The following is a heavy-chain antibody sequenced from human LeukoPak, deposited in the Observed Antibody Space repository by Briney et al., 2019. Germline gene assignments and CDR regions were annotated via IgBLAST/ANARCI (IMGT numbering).Heavy chain of an antibody. J-gene: IGHJ3*02. CDR1: GFTFRSYA. CDR2: ISGSGGST. V-gene: IGHV3-23*01. D-gene: IGHD6-19*01. CDR3: ARRGNANGWGAFDI. Sequence: GGSLRLSCAASGFTFRSYAMSWVRQAPGKGLEWVSAISGSGGSTYYADSVKGRFTISRDTSKNTLYLQMNSLRADDTAVYYCARRGNANGWGAFDIWGQGTMVTVS.